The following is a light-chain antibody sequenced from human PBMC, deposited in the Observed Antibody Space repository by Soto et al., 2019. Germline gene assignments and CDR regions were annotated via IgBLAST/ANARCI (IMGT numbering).Light chain of an antibody. CDR2: DAS. V-gene: IGKV3-20*01. CDR3: QQFSSYPLT. Sequence: EFVLTQSPGTLSLSPGERATLSCRASQTVRNNYLAWYQQKPGQAPRLLIYDASSSATGIPDMFSGGGSGTDFTLTISRLEPEDFAVYYCQQFSSYPLTFGGGTKVDIK. J-gene: IGKJ4*01. CDR1: QTVRNNY.